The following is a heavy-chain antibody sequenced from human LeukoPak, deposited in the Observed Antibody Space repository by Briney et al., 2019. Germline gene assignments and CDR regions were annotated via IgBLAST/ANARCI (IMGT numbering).Heavy chain of an antibody. CDR2: ISGSGGST. Sequence: PGGSLRLSCAASGFTFSSYAMSWVRQAPGKGLEWVSAISGSGGSTYYADSVKGRFTISRDNSKNTLYLQMNSLRAEDTAVYYCARISPRQGYCTNGVCSGGFDYWGQGTLVTVSS. CDR3: ARISPRQGYCTNGVCSGGFDY. CDR1: GFTFSSYA. D-gene: IGHD2-8*01. J-gene: IGHJ4*02. V-gene: IGHV3-23*01.